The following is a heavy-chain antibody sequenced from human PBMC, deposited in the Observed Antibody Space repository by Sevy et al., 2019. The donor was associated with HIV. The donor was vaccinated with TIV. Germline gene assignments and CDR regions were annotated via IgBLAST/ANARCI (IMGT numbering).Heavy chain of an antibody. Sequence: GGSLRLSCATSGFTFSSYSMHWVRQAPAKGLEWVATISYDGINKHYADSVKGRFTISRDNFKNELSLQMNSLRAEDTAVYFCALERLSSDVAEYFQNWGQGTLVTVSS. V-gene: IGHV3-30-3*01. CDR1: GFTFSSYS. J-gene: IGHJ1*01. CDR2: ISYDGINK. D-gene: IGHD1-1*01. CDR3: ALERLSSDVAEYFQN.